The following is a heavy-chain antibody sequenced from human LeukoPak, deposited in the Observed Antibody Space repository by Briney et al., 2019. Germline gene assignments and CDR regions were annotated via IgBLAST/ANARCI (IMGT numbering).Heavy chain of an antibody. J-gene: IGHJ4*02. Sequence: PSETLSLTCTVSGGSISSYYWSWIRQRPGKGLEWIGYIYYSGSTNYNPSLKSRVTISVDTSKNQFSLKLSSVTAADTAVYYCARTHYGFDYWGQGTLVTVSS. CDR2: IYYSGST. CDR3: ARTHYGFDY. D-gene: IGHD3-10*01. CDR1: GGSISSYY. V-gene: IGHV4-59*01.